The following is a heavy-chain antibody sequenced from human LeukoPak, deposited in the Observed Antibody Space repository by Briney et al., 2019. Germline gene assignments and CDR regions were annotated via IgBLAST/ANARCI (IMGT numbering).Heavy chain of an antibody. CDR1: GVSISTYY. CDR2: IYASGST. D-gene: IGHD3-10*01. J-gene: IGHJ4*02. CDR3: ATEIISPFYYFDN. Sequence: PSETLSLTCTVSGVSISTYYWSWIRQPARRGLEWIGHIYASGSTNYNPSLKSRVTMSVDTSRKQISLKLSSVTAADTAVYYCATEIISPFYYFDNWGQGTLVTVSS. V-gene: IGHV4-4*07.